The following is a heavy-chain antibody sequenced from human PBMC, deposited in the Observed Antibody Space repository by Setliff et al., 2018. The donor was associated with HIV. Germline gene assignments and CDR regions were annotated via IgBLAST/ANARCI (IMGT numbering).Heavy chain of an antibody. Sequence: PSETLSLTCGVSGDSISNYYWSWLRQPPGKGLEWIGYVYNSRSTNYNPSPKSRVTISFDTPENQFSLRLTSLTTADTAVYYCARGDTTWPTQLLDVWGKGTTVTAPQ. V-gene: IGHV4-59*01. D-gene: IGHD2-2*01. CDR3: ARGDTTWPTQLLDV. CDR1: GDSISNYY. CDR2: VYNSRST. J-gene: IGHJ6*04.